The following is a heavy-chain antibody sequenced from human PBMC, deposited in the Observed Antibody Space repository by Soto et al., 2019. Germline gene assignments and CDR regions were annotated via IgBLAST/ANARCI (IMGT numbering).Heavy chain of an antibody. V-gene: IGHV3-30*18. CDR2: ISYDGSNK. CDR3: AKDLRGYSISPARWDYFDY. Sequence: QVQLVESGGGVVQPGRSLRLSCAASGFTFSSYGMHWVRQAPGKGLEWVAVISYDGSNKYYADSVKGRFTISRDNSKNTLYLQMNSLRAEDTAVYYCAKDLRGYSISPARWDYFDYWGQGTLVTVSS. J-gene: IGHJ4*02. D-gene: IGHD6-6*01. CDR1: GFTFSSYG.